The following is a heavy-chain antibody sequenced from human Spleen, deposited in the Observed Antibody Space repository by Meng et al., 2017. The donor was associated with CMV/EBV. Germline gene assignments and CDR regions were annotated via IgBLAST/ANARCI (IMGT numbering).Heavy chain of an antibody. Sequence: GESLKISCAASGFTFSSYSMNWVRQAPGKGLEWVSSISSSSSYIYYADSVKGRFTISRDNAKNSLYLQMNSLKTEDTAVYYCARETSYNFDYWGQGTLVTVSS. CDR1: GFTFSSYS. CDR3: ARETSYNFDY. J-gene: IGHJ4*02. CDR2: ISSSSSYI. V-gene: IGHV3-21*04.